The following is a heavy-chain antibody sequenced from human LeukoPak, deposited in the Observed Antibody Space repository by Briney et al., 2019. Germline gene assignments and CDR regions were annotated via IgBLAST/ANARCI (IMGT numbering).Heavy chain of an antibody. CDR2: ISAYNGNT. V-gene: IGHV1-18*01. CDR1: GYTLTNYG. D-gene: IGHD6-13*01. J-gene: IGHJ4*02. CDR3: ARDKGYSSSPIAQVFDH. Sequence: ASVKVSCKASGYTLTNYGVSWVRQAPGQGLEWLGWISAYNGNTNYAQKLQGRVTMTTDTSTTTAYLELRSLRSDDTAVYFCARDKGYSSSPIAQVFDHWGQGTLVTVSS.